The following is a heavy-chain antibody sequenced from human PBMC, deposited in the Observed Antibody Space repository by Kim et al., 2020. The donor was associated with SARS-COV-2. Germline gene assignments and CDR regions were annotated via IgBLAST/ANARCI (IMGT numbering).Heavy chain of an antibody. V-gene: IGHV3-74*01. D-gene: IGHD3-10*01. CDR1: GFTFSNYW. J-gene: IGHJ4*02. CDR2: INSDGRTT. Sequence: GGSLRLSCAASGFTFSNYWMHWVRQAPGEGLLWVSRINSDGRTTSHADSVKGRFTISRDNAQNTLYLQMNSLRAEDTALYYCARGGYGSGSYYTDYWGQGTLVSVSS. CDR3: ARGGYGSGSYYTDY.